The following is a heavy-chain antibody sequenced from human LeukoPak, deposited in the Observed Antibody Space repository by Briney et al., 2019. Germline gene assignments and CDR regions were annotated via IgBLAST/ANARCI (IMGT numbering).Heavy chain of an antibody. J-gene: IGHJ4*02. CDR1: GGSISSYY. CDR3: ARCDVGDGYSHY. V-gene: IGHV4-59*01. D-gene: IGHD5-24*01. Sequence: SETLSLTCTVSGGSISSYYWSWIRQPPGKGLEWIGYIYYSGSTNYNPSLKSRVTISVDTSKNQFSLKLSSVTAADTAVYYCARCDVGDGYSHYWGQGALVTVSS. CDR2: IYYSGST.